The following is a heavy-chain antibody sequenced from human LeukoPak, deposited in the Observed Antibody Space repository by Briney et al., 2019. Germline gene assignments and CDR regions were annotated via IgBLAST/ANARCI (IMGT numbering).Heavy chain of an antibody. V-gene: IGHV3-30-3*01. Sequence: GGSLRLSCAASGFTFSSYATHWVRQAPGKGLEWVAVISYDGSNKYYADSVKGRFTISRDNSKNTLYLQMNSLRAEDTAVYYCARDGGSAMPFDYWGQRTLVTVSS. CDR1: GFTFSSYA. CDR2: ISYDGSNK. J-gene: IGHJ4*02. CDR3: ARDGGSAMPFDY. D-gene: IGHD2-2*01.